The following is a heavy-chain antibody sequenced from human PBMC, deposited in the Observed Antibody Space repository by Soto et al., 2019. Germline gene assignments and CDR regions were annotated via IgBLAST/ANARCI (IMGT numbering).Heavy chain of an antibody. J-gene: IGHJ5*02. Sequence: QVQLVQSGAEAKKPGASVKVSCKASGYTFTSYGISWVRQAPGQGLEWMGLISPYNGDTIYAQKFQGRVIVTTDTATSTAYMELRSLRSDDTAVYYCVRDSSSGYRGWWDPWGQGTLVTVSS. CDR1: GYTFTSYG. V-gene: IGHV1-18*01. CDR3: VRDSSSGYRGWWDP. CDR2: ISPYNGDT. D-gene: IGHD5-18*01.